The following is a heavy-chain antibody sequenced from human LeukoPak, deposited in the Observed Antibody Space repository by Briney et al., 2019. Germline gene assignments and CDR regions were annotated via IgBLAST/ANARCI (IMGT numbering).Heavy chain of an antibody. CDR2: IRSSSSYI. CDR3: ARGYSSSWSIFDY. Sequence: GGSLRLSCAASGFTFSSYSMNWVRQAPGKGLEWVSSIRSSSSYIYYADSVEGRFTISRDNAKNSLYLQMNSLRAEDTAVYYCARGYSSSWSIFDYWGQGTLVTVSS. V-gene: IGHV3-21*01. J-gene: IGHJ4*02. D-gene: IGHD6-13*01. CDR1: GFTFSSYS.